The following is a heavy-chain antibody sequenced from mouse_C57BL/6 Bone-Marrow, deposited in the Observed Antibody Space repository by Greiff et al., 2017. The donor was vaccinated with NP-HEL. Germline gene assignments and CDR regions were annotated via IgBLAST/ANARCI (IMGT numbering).Heavy chain of an antibody. CDR2: ISYDGSN. J-gene: IGHJ1*03. CDR3: ATRGPPPTTVVATDWYFDV. V-gene: IGHV3-6*01. D-gene: IGHD1-1*01. Sequence: EVQLVESGPGLVKPSQSLSLTCSVTGYSITSGYYWNWIRQLPGNKLEWMGYISYDGSNNYNPSLKNRISITRDTSKNQFFLKLNSVTTEDTATCYCATRGPPPTTVVATDWYFDVWGTGTTVTVSS. CDR1: GYSITSGYY.